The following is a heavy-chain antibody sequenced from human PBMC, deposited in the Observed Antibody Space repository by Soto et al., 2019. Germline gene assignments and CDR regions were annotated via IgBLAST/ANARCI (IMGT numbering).Heavy chain of an antibody. Sequence: SETLSLTCTVSGGSISSDDYYWSWIRQPPGKGLEWLGYIYDIGSTSYSPSLESRITISIDTSKNQFSLKLRSVSAADTAVYYCARDRANSPDFFGFWGQGXQVTVYS. CDR3: ARDRANSPDFFGF. CDR2: IYDIGST. J-gene: IGHJ4*02. CDR1: GGSISSDDYY. V-gene: IGHV4-30-4*01. D-gene: IGHD1-1*01.